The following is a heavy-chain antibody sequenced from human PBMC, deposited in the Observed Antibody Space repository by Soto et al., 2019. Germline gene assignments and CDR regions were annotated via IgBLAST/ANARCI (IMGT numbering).Heavy chain of an antibody. J-gene: IGHJ6*02. CDR2: ISWNSGSI. D-gene: IGHD3-3*01. V-gene: IGHV3-9*01. CDR1: GFTFDDYA. Sequence: EVQLVESGGGLVQPGRSLRLSCAASGFTFDDYAMHWVRQAPGKGLEWVSGISWNSGSIGYADSVKGRFTISRDNAKNSLYLQMNSLRAEDTALYYCAKDMGLDYDFWSGYFMGGMDVWGRGTTVTVSS. CDR3: AKDMGLDYDFWSGYFMGGMDV.